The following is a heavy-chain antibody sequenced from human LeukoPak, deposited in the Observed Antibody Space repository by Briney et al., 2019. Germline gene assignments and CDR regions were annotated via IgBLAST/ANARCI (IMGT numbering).Heavy chain of an antibody. V-gene: IGHV3-64*01. D-gene: IGHD2-2*01. Sequence: PGGSLRLSCAASGFTFSSYAMHWVRQAPGKGLEYVSAISSNGGSTYYANSVKGRFTISRDNSKNTLYLQMGSLRAEDMAVYYCARDAHSLVVPAATFDYWGQGTLVTASS. CDR3: ARDAHSLVVPAATFDY. CDR1: GFTFSSYA. J-gene: IGHJ4*02. CDR2: ISSNGGST.